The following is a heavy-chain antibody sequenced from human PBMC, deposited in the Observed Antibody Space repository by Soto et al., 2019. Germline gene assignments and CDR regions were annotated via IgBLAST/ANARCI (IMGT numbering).Heavy chain of an antibody. J-gene: IGHJ5*02. CDR1: GFTFSSYA. CDR2: ISGSGGST. CDR3: AKATAGTTSWFDP. Sequence: PRLSCAASGFTFSSYAMSSVRQAPGKGLEWVSAISGSGGSTYYADSVTGRFTISRDNSKNTLYLQMNSLRAEDTAVYYCAKATAGTTSWFDPWGQGTLVTVSS. V-gene: IGHV3-23*01. D-gene: IGHD6-13*01.